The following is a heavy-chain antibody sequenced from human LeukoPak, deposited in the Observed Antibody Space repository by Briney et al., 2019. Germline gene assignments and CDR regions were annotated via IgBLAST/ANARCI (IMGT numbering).Heavy chain of an antibody. V-gene: IGHV1-8*01. J-gene: IGHJ5*02. CDR1: GYTFTSYD. CDR2: MNPNSGNT. D-gene: IGHD3-10*01. CDR3: ARGPAKLLWFGESSNWFDP. Sequence: ASVKVSCKASGYTFTSYDINWVRQATGQGLEWMGWMNPNSGNTGYAQKFQGRVTMTRNTSISTAYMELSSLRSEDTAVYYCARGPAKLLWFGESSNWFDPWGQGTLATVSS.